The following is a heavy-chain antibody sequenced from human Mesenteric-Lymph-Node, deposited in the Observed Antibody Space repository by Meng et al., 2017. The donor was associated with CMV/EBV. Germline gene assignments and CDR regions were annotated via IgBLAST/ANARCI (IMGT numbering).Heavy chain of an antibody. D-gene: IGHD3-16*01. CDR1: GGSFSSYT. Sequence: GGSFSSYTISWVRQAPGQGLEWMGGIIPTLGIANYAQKFEGRVTMTADKSTSTAYMELSSLTSEDTAVYYCAREQVDYVNAFNWSDPWGQGSLVTVSS. J-gene: IGHJ5*02. CDR2: IIPTLGIA. V-gene: IGHV1-69*10. CDR3: AREQVDYVNAFNWSDP.